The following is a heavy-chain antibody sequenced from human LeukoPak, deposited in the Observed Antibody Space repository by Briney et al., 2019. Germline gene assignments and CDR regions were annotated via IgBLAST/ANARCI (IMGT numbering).Heavy chain of an antibody. J-gene: IGHJ4*02. CDR1: GFTFSSYW. CDR3: ARGPMLRGVIIRRSKSGYFDY. Sequence: PGGSLRLSCAASGFTFSSYWMSWVRQAPGKGLEWVANIKQDGSEKYYVDSVKGRFTISRDNAKNSLYLQMNSLRAEDTAVYYCARGPMLRGVIIRRSKSGYFDYWGQGTLVTVSS. V-gene: IGHV3-7*01. D-gene: IGHD3-10*01. CDR2: IKQDGSEK.